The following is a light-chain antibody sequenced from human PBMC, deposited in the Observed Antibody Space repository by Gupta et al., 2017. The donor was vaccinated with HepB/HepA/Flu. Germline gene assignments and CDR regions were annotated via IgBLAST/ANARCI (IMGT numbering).Light chain of an antibody. CDR3: QAWDSSTVL. CDR2: QDA. V-gene: IGLV3-1*01. Sequence: SYELTQPSPVSVSPGQTASITCSGDKLGDKDVCWYQQKSGQSPVLVIYQDAKRPSGIPERFSGSNSGNTATLTISGTQAVDEADYYCQAWDSSTVLFGGGTKLTVL. J-gene: IGLJ2*01. CDR1: KLGDKD.